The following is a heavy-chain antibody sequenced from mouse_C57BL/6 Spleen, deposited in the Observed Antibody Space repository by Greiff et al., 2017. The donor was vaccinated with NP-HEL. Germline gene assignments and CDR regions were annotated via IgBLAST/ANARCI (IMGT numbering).Heavy chain of an antibody. Sequence: VQLQQPGAELVMPGASVKLSCKASGYTFTSYWMHWVKQRPGQGLEWIGEIDPSDSYTNYNQKFKGKSTLTVDKSSSTAYMQLSSLTSEDSAVYYCARAIYYGNYVYAMDYWGQGTSVTVSS. D-gene: IGHD2-1*01. CDR3: ARAIYYGNYVYAMDY. CDR1: GYTFTSYW. J-gene: IGHJ4*01. CDR2: IDPSDSYT. V-gene: IGHV1-69*01.